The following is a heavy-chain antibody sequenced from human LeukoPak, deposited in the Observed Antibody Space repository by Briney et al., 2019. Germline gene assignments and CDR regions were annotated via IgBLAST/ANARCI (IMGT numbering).Heavy chain of an antibody. CDR2: IYHSGST. CDR1: GYAISSGYF. Sequence: SETLSLTCSVSGYAISSGYFWGWIRQPPGKGLEWIGTIYHSGSTYYNPSLKSRVTISVDTSKNQFSLKLSSVTAADTAVYYCARRNLGIAAAVSLRDENWFDPWGQGTLVTVSS. CDR3: ARRNLGIAAAVSLRDENWFDP. D-gene: IGHD6-13*01. V-gene: IGHV4-38-2*02. J-gene: IGHJ5*02.